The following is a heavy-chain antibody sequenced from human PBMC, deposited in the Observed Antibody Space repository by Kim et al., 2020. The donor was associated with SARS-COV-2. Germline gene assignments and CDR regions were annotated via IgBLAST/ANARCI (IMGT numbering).Heavy chain of an antibody. CDR3: ARDSSPFGESEESFTGMDV. CDR2: IWYDGSNK. Sequence: GGSLRLSCAASGFTFSSYGMHWVRQAPGKGLEWVAVIWYDGSNKYYADSVKGRFTISRDNSKNTLYLQMNSLRAEDTAVYYCARDSSPFGESEESFTGMDVWGQGTTVTVSS. J-gene: IGHJ6*02. CDR1: GFTFSSYG. V-gene: IGHV3-33*01. D-gene: IGHD3-10*01.